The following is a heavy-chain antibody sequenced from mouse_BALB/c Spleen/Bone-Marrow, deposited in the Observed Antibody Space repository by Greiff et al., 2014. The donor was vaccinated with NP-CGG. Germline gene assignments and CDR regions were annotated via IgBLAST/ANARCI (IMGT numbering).Heavy chain of an antibody. CDR1: GFTFSDYY. CDR2: ISDGGGYT. J-gene: IGHJ4*01. Sequence: VQLKESGGGLVKPGGSLKLSCAASGFTFSDYYMYWVCQTPEKRLEWVATISDGGGYTYYPDSVWGRFIISRDNAKNNLYLQMSSLKSEDTAMYYCARSGERYGAMDYWGQGTSVTVFS. V-gene: IGHV5-4*02. CDR3: ARSGERYGAMDY. D-gene: IGHD2-10*02.